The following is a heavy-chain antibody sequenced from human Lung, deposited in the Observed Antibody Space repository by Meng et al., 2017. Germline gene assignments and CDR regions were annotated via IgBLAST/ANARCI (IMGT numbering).Heavy chain of an antibody. V-gene: IGHV4-39*06. CDR2: IYYSGST. D-gene: IGHD3-22*01. CDR3: ARGEYDSSGYYLEYFQL. J-gene: IGHJ1*01. CDR1: GGSISSSSYY. Sequence: RLQLRESGPGLVKPSETLSLTCTVSGGSISSSSYYWGWIRQPPGKGLEWIGSIYYSGSTYYNPSLKSRVSISVDTSKSQFSLRLSSVTAADTAVYYCARGEYDSSGYYLEYFQLWGQGTLVTVSS.